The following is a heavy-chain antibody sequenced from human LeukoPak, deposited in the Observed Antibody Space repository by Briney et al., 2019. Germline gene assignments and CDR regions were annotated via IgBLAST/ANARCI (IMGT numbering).Heavy chain of an antibody. CDR1: GGTFSSYA. CDR2: IIPIFGTA. D-gene: IGHD5-12*01. J-gene: IGHJ4*02. CDR3: AIGYSGYVPFDD. Sequence: ASVKASCKASGGTFSSYAISWVRQAPGQGLEWMGGIIPIFGTANYAQKFQGRVTITTDESTSTAYMELSSLRSEDTAVYYCAIGYSGYVPFDDWGQGTLVTVSS. V-gene: IGHV1-69*05.